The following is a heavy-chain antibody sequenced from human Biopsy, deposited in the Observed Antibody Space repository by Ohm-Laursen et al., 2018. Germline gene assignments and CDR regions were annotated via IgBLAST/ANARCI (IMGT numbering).Heavy chain of an antibody. V-gene: IGHV3-74*01. CDR1: GFTFSTYW. CDR2: INSDGSST. D-gene: IGHD3-10*01. J-gene: IGHJ4*02. Sequence: SLRLSCAASGFTFSTYWMHWVRQAPGKGLVWASRINSDGSSTNYADAVKGRFTISRDNAKNTVFLQMNSLRAEDTAVYYCTRAEAGSGSLLYFDYWGQGTLVTVSS. CDR3: TRAEAGSGSLLYFDY.